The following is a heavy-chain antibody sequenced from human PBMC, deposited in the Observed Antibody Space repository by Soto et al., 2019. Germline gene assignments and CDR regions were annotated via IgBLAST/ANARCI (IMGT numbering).Heavy chain of an antibody. CDR2: IEGSGATT. CDR1: GFIFSTTD. Sequence: LRLSCAASGFIFSTTDMSWVRQAPGKGLEWVSTIEGSGATTYYADSVKGRFTISRDNSKNAVYLHMDSLTADDAAVYYCAKNSGWFNTWGQGTLVTVSS. D-gene: IGHD3-10*01. J-gene: IGHJ5*02. CDR3: AKNSGWFNT. V-gene: IGHV3-23*01.